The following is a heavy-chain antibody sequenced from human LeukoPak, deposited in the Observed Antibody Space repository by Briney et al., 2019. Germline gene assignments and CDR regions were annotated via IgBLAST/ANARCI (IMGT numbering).Heavy chain of an antibody. CDR2: IFYSGST. Sequence: SETLSLTCAVSGGSISSGGYSWSWIRRPPGKGLEWIGHIFYSGSTYYNPSLKSRVTISLDTSKNQFSLKLSSVTAADTAVYYCARGYSSYYMDVWGKGTTVTITS. CDR3: ARGYSSYYMDV. CDR1: GGSISSGGYS. D-gene: IGHD6-13*01. V-gene: IGHV4-30-4*07. J-gene: IGHJ6*03.